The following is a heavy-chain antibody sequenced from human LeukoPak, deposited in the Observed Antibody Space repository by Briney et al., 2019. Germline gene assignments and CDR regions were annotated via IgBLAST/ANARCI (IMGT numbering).Heavy chain of an antibody. Sequence: GGSLRLSCEASGFIFGSHAMYWVRQAPGQGLEWVAGIFGSGGSPHYADPVKGRFTISRDNSRNTVYLQINSLRAEDTAVYYCGKTTVGYSSGQKPAWPVDYWGQGTLVTVSS. CDR3: GKTTVGYSSGQKPAWPVDY. D-gene: IGHD5-18*01. CDR1: GFIFGSHA. CDR2: IFGSGGSP. J-gene: IGHJ4*02. V-gene: IGHV3-23*01.